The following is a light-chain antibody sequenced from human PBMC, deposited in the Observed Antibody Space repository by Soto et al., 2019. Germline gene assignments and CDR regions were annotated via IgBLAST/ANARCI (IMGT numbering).Light chain of an antibody. CDR3: QQYKDYTWT. CDR1: QSVDRY. Sequence: DIQITQSPSTLSASVGDTVSITCRASQSVDRYLAWYQQKPGKAPHLLIYDASSLESGVPSRFSGSGSGTEFTLTISSLQPDDFTTFYCQQYKDYTWTFGQGTKVDIK. J-gene: IGKJ1*01. V-gene: IGKV1-5*01. CDR2: DAS.